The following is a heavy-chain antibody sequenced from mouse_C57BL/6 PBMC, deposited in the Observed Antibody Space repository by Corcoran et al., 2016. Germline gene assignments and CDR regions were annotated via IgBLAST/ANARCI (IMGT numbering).Heavy chain of an antibody. CDR3: ARGMVVATPVDY. CDR2: IYPGSGNT. D-gene: IGHD1-1*01. V-gene: IGHV1-66*01. J-gene: IGHJ4*01. Sequence: QVQLQQSGPELVKPGASVKIYCKASGYSFPSYYIHWVKQRPGQGLEWIGWIYPGSGNTKYNEKFKGKATLTADTSSSTAYMQLSSLTSEDSAVYYGARGMVVATPVDYWGQGTSVTVSS. CDR1: GYSFPSYY.